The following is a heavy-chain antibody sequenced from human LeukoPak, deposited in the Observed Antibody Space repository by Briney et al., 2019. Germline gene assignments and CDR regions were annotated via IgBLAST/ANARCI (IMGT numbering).Heavy chain of an antibody. CDR1: GYTFSSYA. D-gene: IGHD3-22*01. J-gene: IGHJ4*02. Sequence: GASVKVSCKASGYTFSSYAMHWVRQAPGQRLEWMGWINAGNGDTKYSQGFQGRVTITRDTSASTAYMELNSLRSEDTAVYYCARNRHYYDSSGYYYDYFDYWGQGALVTVSS. V-gene: IGHV1-3*01. CDR2: INAGNGDT. CDR3: ARNRHYYDSSGYYYDYFDY.